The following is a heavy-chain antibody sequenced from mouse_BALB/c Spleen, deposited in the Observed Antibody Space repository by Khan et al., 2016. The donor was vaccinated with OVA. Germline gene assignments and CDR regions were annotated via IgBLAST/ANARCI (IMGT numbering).Heavy chain of an antibody. V-gene: IGHV1S134*01. J-gene: IGHJ2*01. CDR2: IYPGNGYT. Sequence: EVQLQESGAELGRPGSSVKLSCKTSGSTFTSYGIKWVKQRPGQGLEWIGYIYPGNGYTEYNEKFQGKAILTSDTSSGTAYMQLRSLTSEDSAIYFCTTAYYRYYFDYWGQGTTLTVSS. D-gene: IGHD2-12*01. CDR3: TTAYYRYYFDY. CDR1: GSTFTSYG.